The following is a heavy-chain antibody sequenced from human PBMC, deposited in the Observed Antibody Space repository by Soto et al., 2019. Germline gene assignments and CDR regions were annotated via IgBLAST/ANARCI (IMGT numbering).Heavy chain of an antibody. V-gene: IGHV3-33*01. J-gene: IGHJ4*02. CDR3: ARDFGIDGSGSWAY. CDR1: GFTFSSHG. CDR2: LWYDGSNK. Sequence: QVQLVESGGGVVQPGRSLRLSCAASGFTFSSHGMHRVRQAPGKGLEWVAVLWYDGSNKYYADSVKGRFTISRDNSKNTRYLEMNSLRAEGTAVYYCARDFGIDGSGSWAYWGQGALVTVSS. D-gene: IGHD3-10*01.